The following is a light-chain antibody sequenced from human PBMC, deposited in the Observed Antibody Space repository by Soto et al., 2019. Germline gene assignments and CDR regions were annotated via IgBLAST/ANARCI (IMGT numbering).Light chain of an antibody. V-gene: IGLV2-14*01. CDR3: SSDVSGYSLGV. Sequence: QSVLTQPASVSGSPGQSITISCIGASSDINTSRYVSWYQQHPGKAPKLLIYEVSIWPSGVSSRFSGSKSANTASLTISGLQPEDEADYFCSSDVSGYSLGVFGGGTQLTVL. CDR2: EVS. J-gene: IGLJ3*02. CDR1: SSDINTSRY.